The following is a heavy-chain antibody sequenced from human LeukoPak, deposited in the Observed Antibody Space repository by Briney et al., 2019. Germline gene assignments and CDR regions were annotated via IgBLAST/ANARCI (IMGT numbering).Heavy chain of an antibody. J-gene: IGHJ3*02. CDR1: GFTFNHYW. CDR2: ISGSGGST. D-gene: IGHD1-26*01. CDR3: AKVQRESVGDAFDI. Sequence: GGSLRLSCAASGFTFNHYWMSWVRQAPGKGLEWVSAISGSGGSTYYADSVKGRFTISRDNSKNTLYLQMNSLRAEDTAVYYCAKVQRESVGDAFDIWGQGTMVTVSS. V-gene: IGHV3-23*01.